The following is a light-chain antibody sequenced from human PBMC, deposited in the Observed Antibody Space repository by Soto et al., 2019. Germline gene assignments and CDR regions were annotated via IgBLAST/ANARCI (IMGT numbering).Light chain of an antibody. J-gene: IGKJ1*01. Sequence: EIVVTQSPATLSVSPGERATLSCRASQSVSSDLAWYQQKPGQASSLLIYGASTRATGISARFSGSGSGTEFTLTIRSLKSEDFAVYYCQQYNNSPTFGQGTKVDIK. CDR1: QSVSSD. V-gene: IGKV3D-15*01. CDR3: QQYNNSPT. CDR2: GAS.